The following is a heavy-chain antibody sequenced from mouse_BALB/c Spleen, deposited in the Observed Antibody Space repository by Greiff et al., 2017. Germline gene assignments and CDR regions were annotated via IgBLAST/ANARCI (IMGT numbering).Heavy chain of an antibody. V-gene: IGHV3-2*02. Sequence: EVKLMESGPGLVKPSQSLSLTCTVTGYSITSDYAWNWIRQFPGNKLEWMGYISYSGSTSYNPSLKSRISITRDTTKNQFFLQLNSVTTEDTATYYCAPTGREGAWFAYWGKGTLVTVSA. CDR2: ISYSGST. CDR1: GYSITSDYA. CDR3: APTGREGAWFAY. J-gene: IGHJ3*01. D-gene: IGHD4-1*02.